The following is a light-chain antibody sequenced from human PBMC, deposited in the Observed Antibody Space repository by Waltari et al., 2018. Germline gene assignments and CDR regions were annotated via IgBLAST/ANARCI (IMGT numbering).Light chain of an antibody. V-gene: IGLV3-21*02. CDR2: DDS. CDR1: NIGSKS. Sequence: SYVLTQPPSVSVAPGQTARITCGGNNIGSKSVHWYQQKPGQAPVLVVNDDSDRPSGIPGRLSGSNSGNTATLTISRVEAGDEADYYCQVWDSNSDHWAFGGGTNLTVL. CDR3: QVWDSNSDHWA. J-gene: IGLJ3*02.